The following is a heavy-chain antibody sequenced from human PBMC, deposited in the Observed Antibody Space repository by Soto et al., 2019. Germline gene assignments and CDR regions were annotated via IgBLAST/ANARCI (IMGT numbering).Heavy chain of an antibody. CDR3: ARGHLVWAVAGTGGFDP. CDR2: IIPIFGTA. J-gene: IGHJ5*02. Sequence: QVQLVQSGAEEKKPGSSVKVSCKASGGTFSSYALSWVRQAPGQGLEWMGGIIPIFGTANYAQKFQGRVTINADESTSTDDMELSSLRSEDTGVYYCARGHLVWAVAGTGGFDPWGQGTLVTVSS. D-gene: IGHD6-13*01. CDR1: GGTFSSYA. V-gene: IGHV1-69*01.